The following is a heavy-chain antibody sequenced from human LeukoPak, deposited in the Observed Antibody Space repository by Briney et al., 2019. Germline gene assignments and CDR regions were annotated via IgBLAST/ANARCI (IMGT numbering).Heavy chain of an antibody. CDR3: ARDRFLAYYYYMDV. Sequence: PSETLSLTCTVSGGSISSGSYYWSWRRQPAGKGLEWIVRIYTSGSTNYNPSLKSRVTISVDTSKNQFSLKLSSVTAADAAVYYCARDRFLAYYYYMDVWGKGTTVTVSS. V-gene: IGHV4-61*02. CDR1: GGSISSGSYY. CDR2: IYTSGST. J-gene: IGHJ6*03. D-gene: IGHD3-3*01.